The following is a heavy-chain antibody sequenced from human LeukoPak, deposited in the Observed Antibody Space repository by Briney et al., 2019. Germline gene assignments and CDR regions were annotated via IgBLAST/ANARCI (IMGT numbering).Heavy chain of an antibody. CDR3: ARGFYYLDY. J-gene: IGHJ4*02. CDR2: INHSRST. Sequence: SETLSLTCAVYGGSFSGYYWSWIRQPPGKGLEWIGEINHSRSTNYNPSLKSRVTISVDTSKNQFSLKLSSVTAADTAVYYCARGFYYLDYWGQGTLVTVSS. V-gene: IGHV4-34*01. CDR1: GGSFSGYY.